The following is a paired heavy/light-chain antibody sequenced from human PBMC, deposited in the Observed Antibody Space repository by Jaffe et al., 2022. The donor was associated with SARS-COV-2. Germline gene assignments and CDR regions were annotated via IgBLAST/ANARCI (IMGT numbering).Light chain of an antibody. Sequence: EIVLTQSPGTLSLSPGERATLSCRASQNVRISYLAWYQQKLGQAPRLLIHGASSRATGIPDRFSGSGSGTDFTLTISRLEPEDFAVYYCQQYGTLPLTFGGGTKVEIE. J-gene: IGKJ4*01. CDR2: GAS. V-gene: IGKV3-20*01. CDR3: QQYGTLPLT. CDR1: QNVRISY.
Heavy chain of an antibody. V-gene: IGHV4-61*02. CDR1: GGSVSSGNYY. Sequence: QVQLQESGPGLVKPSQTLSLTCTVSGGSVSSGNYYWSWIRQPAGKGLEWIGRMHISGSTNYYPSLENRVTLSVDTSKNQFSLKLSSVTAADTAVYYCAREVANGYNYWNYWGQGTLVTVSS. D-gene: IGHD5-12*01. CDR3: AREVANGYNYWNY. J-gene: IGHJ4*02. CDR2: MHISGST.